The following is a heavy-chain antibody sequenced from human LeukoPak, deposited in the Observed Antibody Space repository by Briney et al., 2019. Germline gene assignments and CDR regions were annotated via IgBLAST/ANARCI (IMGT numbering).Heavy chain of an antibody. D-gene: IGHD7-27*01. J-gene: IGHJ4*02. Sequence: GESLKISCKGSGYSFDSYWIGWVRQMPGGRLEWMGIVHPGDSDTRYSPSFQGQVNISADKSISTAYLQWNSLKASDTAMYYCVRRTTGEYYFDYWGQGTLVTVSS. CDR2: VHPGDSDT. CDR3: VRRTTGEYYFDY. V-gene: IGHV5-51*01. CDR1: GYSFDSYW.